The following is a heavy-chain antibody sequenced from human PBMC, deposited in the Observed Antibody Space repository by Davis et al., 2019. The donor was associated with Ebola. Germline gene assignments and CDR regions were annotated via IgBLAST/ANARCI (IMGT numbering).Heavy chain of an antibody. CDR1: GGSISSSTYY. CDR3: ARRGTSSWYAGWFDP. D-gene: IGHD6-13*01. V-gene: IGHV4-39*07. CDR2: IYHSGST. J-gene: IGHJ5*02. Sequence: MPSETLSLTCAVSGGSISSSTYYWGWIRQPPGKGLEWIGSIYHSGSTYYNPSLKSRVTISVDTSKNQFSLKLSSVTAADTAMYYCARRGTSSWYAGWFDPWGQGTLVTVSS.